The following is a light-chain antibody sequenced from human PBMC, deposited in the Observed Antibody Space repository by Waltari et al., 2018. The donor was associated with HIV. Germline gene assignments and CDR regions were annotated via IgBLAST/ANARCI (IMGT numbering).Light chain of an antibody. CDR2: WAS. V-gene: IGKV4-1*01. CDR3: LQNYHTPCT. CDR1: QSILHRSNDKNY. J-gene: IGKJ1*01. Sequence: IVMNQAPESLAVPLGERTTINCKPSQSILHRSNDKNYLAWYQQRAGQSPALLIYWASTRDAGVPERFNGSVSGTHFTLTIGRLQAEDVAFYYCLQNYHTPCTFGRGTKVQI.